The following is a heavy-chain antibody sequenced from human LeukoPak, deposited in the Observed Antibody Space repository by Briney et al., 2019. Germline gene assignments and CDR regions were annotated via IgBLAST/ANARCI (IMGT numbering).Heavy chain of an antibody. D-gene: IGHD3-3*01. CDR2: ISGSGGST. Sequence: GGSLRLSCAASGFTFRSYAMSWVRQAPGKGLEWVSAISGSGGSTYYADSVKGRFTISRDNSKNTLYLQMNSLRAEDTAVYYCAKEGGSYYDFWSGRYFDYWGQGTLVTVSS. J-gene: IGHJ4*02. CDR3: AKEGGSYYDFWSGRYFDY. CDR1: GFTFRSYA. V-gene: IGHV3-23*01.